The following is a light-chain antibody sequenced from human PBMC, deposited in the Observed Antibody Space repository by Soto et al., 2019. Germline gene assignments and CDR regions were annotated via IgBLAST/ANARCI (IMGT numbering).Light chain of an antibody. CDR2: GAS. CDR3: QQRSNWPPSIT. V-gene: IGKV3-15*01. J-gene: IGKJ5*01. Sequence: EIVMTQSPATLSVSPGERATLSCRASQSVSSNLAWYQQKPGQAPRPLIYGASTRATGIPARFSGSGSGTDFTLTISSLEPEDFAVYYCQQRSNWPPSITFGQGTRLEIK. CDR1: QSVSSN.